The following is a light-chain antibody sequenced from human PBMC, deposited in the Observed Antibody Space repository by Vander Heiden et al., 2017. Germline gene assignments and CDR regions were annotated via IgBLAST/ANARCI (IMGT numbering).Light chain of an antibody. V-gene: IGLV2-14*01. CDR2: DVS. J-gene: IGLJ2*01. CDR1: SSDVGGYNY. Sequence: QSALPQPASVSGSPGQPTTISCTGTSSDVGGYNYVSWYQQHPGKAPKYMIYDVSNRPSGVSNRFSGSKSGNTASLTISGLQAEDEADYYCSSYTSSSSVVFGGGTKLTVL. CDR3: SSYTSSSSVV.